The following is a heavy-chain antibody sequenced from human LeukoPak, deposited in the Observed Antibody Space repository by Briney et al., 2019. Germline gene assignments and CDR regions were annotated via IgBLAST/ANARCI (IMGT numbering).Heavy chain of an antibody. CDR3: AKGSTGYSAYDV. CDR1: GFTFSNYA. D-gene: IGHD5-12*01. CDR2: LSGSGGIT. V-gene: IGHV3-23*01. J-gene: IGHJ4*02. Sequence: GGSLRLSCAASGFTFSNYAMSWVRQAPGKGLEWVSSLSGSGGITYYADSVKARFTISRDNSKNTLYLQMNSPRAEDTAVFYCAKGSTGYSAYDVWGQGTLVTVSS.